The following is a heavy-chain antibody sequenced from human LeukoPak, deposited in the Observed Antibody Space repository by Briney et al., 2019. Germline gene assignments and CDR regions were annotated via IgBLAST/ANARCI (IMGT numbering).Heavy chain of an antibody. V-gene: IGHV4-38-2*02. Sequence: SETLSLTCTVSGSSISSGYYWGWIRQPPGKGLEWIGEINHSGSTNYNPSLKSRVTISVDTSKNQFSLKLSSVTAADTAVYYCARVGKQWLVLRGWFDPWGQGTLVTVSS. CDR2: INHSGST. D-gene: IGHD6-19*01. CDR3: ARVGKQWLVLRGWFDP. CDR1: GSSISSGYY. J-gene: IGHJ5*02.